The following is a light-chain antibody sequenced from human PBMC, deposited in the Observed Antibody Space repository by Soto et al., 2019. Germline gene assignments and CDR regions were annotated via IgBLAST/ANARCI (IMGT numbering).Light chain of an antibody. CDR1: SSNIGNNY. CDR3: GTWENSLSAGV. Sequence: QSVLTQPPSVSAAPGQQVTISCSGSSSNIGNNYVSWYQQLPGTAPKLLIFENNKRPSGIPDRFSGSTSGTSATLGITGLQTGDEADYYCGTWENSLSAGVFGGGTKLTVL. CDR2: ENN. J-gene: IGLJ2*01. V-gene: IGLV1-51*02.